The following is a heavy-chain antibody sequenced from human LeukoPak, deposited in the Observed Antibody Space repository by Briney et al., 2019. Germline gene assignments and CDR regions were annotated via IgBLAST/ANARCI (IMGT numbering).Heavy chain of an antibody. CDR1: GGSFSGYY. V-gene: IGHV4-34*01. J-gene: IGHJ4*02. D-gene: IGHD2-2*01. CDR2: INHSGST. Sequence: PSETLSLTCAVYGGSFSGYYWSWMRQPPGKGLEWIGEINHSGSTNYNPSLKSRVTISVDTSKNQFSLKLSSVTAADTAVYYCARNSYCSSTSCPRDPFDYWGQGTLVTVSS. CDR3: ARNSYCSSTSCPRDPFDY.